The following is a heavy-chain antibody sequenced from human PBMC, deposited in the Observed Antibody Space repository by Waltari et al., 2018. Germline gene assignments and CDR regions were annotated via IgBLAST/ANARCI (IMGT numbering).Heavy chain of an antibody. CDR3: ARRPSGAAAGLYYFDY. CDR2: IYYSGSS. V-gene: IGHV4-39*01. CDR1: GGSISSSSYY. Sequence: QLQLQESGPGLVKPSETLSLTCTVSGGSISSSSYYWGWIRQPPGKGLEWIGSIYYSGSSCYNPSLKSRVTISVDTSKNQFSLKLSSVTAADTAVYYCARRPSGAAAGLYYFDYWGQGTLVTVSS. J-gene: IGHJ4*02. D-gene: IGHD6-13*01.